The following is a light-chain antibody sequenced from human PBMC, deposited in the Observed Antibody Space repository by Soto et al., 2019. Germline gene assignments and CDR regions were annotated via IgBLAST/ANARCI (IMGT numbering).Light chain of an antibody. J-gene: IGKJ2*01. CDR3: QQYNNWPYT. V-gene: IGKV3-15*01. CDR2: GAS. Sequence: EIVMTQSPATLSVSPGERATLSCRASQSVSSNLAWYQQKPGQAPRLLIYGASTRATGIPARFSGSGSGTEFILTISSLQSEDFAVYNCQQYNNWPYTFGQGTKLEIK. CDR1: QSVSSN.